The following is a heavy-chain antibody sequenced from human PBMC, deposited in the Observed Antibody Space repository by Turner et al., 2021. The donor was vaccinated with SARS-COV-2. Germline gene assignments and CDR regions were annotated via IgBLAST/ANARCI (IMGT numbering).Heavy chain of an antibody. D-gene: IGHD2-21*01. CDR3: ARDLSTYDYFDY. CDR2: ISYDGSNK. J-gene: IGHJ4*02. Sequence: VQLVESGGGVVQPGRSLRLSCAASGFTFSSYAMHWVRQAPGKGLEWVAVISYDGSNKYYADSVKGRFTISRDNSKNTLYLQMNSLRAEDTAVYYCARDLSTYDYFDYWGQGTLVTVSS. CDR1: GFTFSSYA. V-gene: IGHV3-30-3*01.